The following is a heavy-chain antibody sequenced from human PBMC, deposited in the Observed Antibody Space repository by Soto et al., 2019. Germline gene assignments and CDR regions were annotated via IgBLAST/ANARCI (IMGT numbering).Heavy chain of an antibody. CDR3: ARDMHAGFTHYFDP. J-gene: IGHJ5*02. CDR1: GGSLISSRYY. V-gene: IGHV4-39*07. D-gene: IGHD1-26*01. CDR2: IYYSGST. Sequence: HSETLSLTCRVAGGSLISSRYYLGWIRQPPGKGLEWIGSIYYSGSTYYNPSLKSRVTISMDTSKNQLSLKLTSMTAADTAVYYCARDMHAGFTHYFDPWGQGTLVTVSS.